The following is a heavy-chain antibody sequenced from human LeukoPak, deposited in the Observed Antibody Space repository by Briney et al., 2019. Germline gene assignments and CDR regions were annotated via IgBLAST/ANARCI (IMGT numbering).Heavy chain of an antibody. V-gene: IGHV4-34*01. Sequence: GSLRLSCAASGFTFSDFYMSWVRQAPGKGLEWIGEINHSGSTNYNPSLKSRVTISVDTSKNQFSLKLSSVTAADTAVYYCARVRRGYYDSSGYYWSVHAFDIWGQGTMVTVSS. D-gene: IGHD3-22*01. CDR3: ARVRRGYYDSSGYYWSVHAFDI. CDR2: INHSGST. CDR1: GFTFSDFY. J-gene: IGHJ3*02.